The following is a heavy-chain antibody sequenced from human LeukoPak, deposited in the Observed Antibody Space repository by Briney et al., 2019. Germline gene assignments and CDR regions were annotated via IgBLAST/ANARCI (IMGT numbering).Heavy chain of an antibody. CDR2: ISGSGGST. J-gene: IGHJ3*02. CDR1: GFTVSSNY. CDR3: AKERVVVAARDAFDI. V-gene: IGHV3-23*01. D-gene: IGHD2-15*01. Sequence: GGSLRLSCAASGFTVSSNYMSWVRQAPGKGLEWVSAISGSGGSTYYADSVKGRFTISRDNSKNTLYLQMNSLRAEDTAVYYCAKERVVVAARDAFDIWGQGTMVTVSS.